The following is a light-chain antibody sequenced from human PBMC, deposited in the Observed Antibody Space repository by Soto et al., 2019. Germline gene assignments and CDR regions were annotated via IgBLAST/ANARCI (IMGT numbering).Light chain of an antibody. CDR2: GAS. V-gene: IGKV3-20*01. CDR3: QQYGSSRWT. J-gene: IGKJ1*01. Sequence: EIVLTQSPVTLSLSPGERATLSCRASQSVSSYLAWYQQKPGQAPRLLIYGASSRATGIPDRFSGSGSGTDFTLTISRLEPEDFAVYYCQQYGSSRWTFGQGTKVDIK. CDR1: QSVSSY.